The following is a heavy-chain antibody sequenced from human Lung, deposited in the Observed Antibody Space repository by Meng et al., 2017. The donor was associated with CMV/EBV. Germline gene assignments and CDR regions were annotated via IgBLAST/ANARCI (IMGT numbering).Heavy chain of an antibody. J-gene: IGHJ6*02. Sequence: GESLKISCAASGFPFRTNSMNWVRQAPGKGLEWVSYISGSNGNIYYADSVKGRFTISRDNTKKSLFLQMNSLRVEDTAVYYCARGPTDYYALDVWGQGTTV. CDR2: ISGSNGNI. CDR1: GFPFRTNS. D-gene: IGHD4-11*01. V-gene: IGHV3-48*04. CDR3: ARGPTDYYALDV.